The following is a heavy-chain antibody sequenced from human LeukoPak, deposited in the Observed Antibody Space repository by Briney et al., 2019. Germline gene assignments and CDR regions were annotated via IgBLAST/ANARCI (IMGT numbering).Heavy chain of an antibody. J-gene: IGHJ6*02. Sequence: SETLSLTCAVYGGSFSGYYWSWIRQPPGKGLEWIGEINHSGSTNYNPSLKSRVTISVDTSKNQFSLKLSSVTAADTAVYYCARGDMLPPRGSPPLLYYYYYGMDVWGQGTTVTVSS. D-gene: IGHD2-8*01. V-gene: IGHV4-34*01. CDR3: ARGDMLPPRGSPPLLYYYYYGMDV. CDR1: GGSFSGYY. CDR2: INHSGST.